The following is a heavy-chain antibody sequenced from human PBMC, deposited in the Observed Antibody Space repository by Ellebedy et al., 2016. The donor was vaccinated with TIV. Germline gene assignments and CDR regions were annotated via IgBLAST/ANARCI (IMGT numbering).Heavy chain of an antibody. CDR2: INHGGST. CDR3: ARLPWVGGTQEN. J-gene: IGHJ4*02. D-gene: IGHD1-26*01. V-gene: IGHV4-39*01. CDR1: GGSIRSSSYY. Sequence: MPSETLSLTCSVSGGSIRSSSYYWGWIRQPPGKGLEWIGTINHGGSTYYNPSLKSLVTISVNTSKNQFSLRLSSVTAADTAVYYCARLPWVGGTQENWGQGTLVTVSS.